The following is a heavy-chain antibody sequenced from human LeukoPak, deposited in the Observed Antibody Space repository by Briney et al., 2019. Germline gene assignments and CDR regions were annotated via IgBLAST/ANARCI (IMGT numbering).Heavy chain of an antibody. CDR2: IKQDGTEK. CDR3: AKVAKYYYGSETYYFFEH. CDR1: GFTFDDYA. Sequence: GGSLRLSCAASGFTFDDYAMHWVRQAPGKGLEWVANIKQDGTEKYYVDSVKGRFTISRDNAKNSLYLQMNSLRVEDTAVYYCAKVAKYYYGSETYYFFEHWGQGTPVTASS. D-gene: IGHD3-10*01. J-gene: IGHJ4*02. V-gene: IGHV3-7*01.